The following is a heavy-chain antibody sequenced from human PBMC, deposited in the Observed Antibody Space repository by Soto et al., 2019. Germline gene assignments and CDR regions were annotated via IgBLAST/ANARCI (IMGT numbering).Heavy chain of an antibody. CDR3: ARRLDDTVDTFFNGFDP. Sequence: QVQLQESGPRLVKPLQTLSLTCTVSGGSINTGGYYWGCIRQLLGEALEWIGHVFYPGTAFYNPSLKSRSAISIDTAANQFFLQMSSVTAADTAIYYCARRLDDTVDTFFNGFDPWGQGILVTVSS. J-gene: IGHJ5*02. CDR2: VFYPGTA. CDR1: GGSINTGGYY. V-gene: IGHV4-31*03. D-gene: IGHD3-9*01.